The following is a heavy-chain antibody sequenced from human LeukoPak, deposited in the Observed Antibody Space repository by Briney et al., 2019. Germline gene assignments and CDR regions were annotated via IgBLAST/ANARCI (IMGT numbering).Heavy chain of an antibody. J-gene: IGHJ6*02. D-gene: IGHD5-18*01. CDR2: ISGSGGST. CDR1: GFTFSSYA. V-gene: IGHV3-23*01. Sequence: PGGSLRLSCAASGFTFSSYAMSWVRQAPGKGLEWVSAISGSGGSTYYADSVKGRFTISRDNSKNTLYLQMNSLRVEDTAVYYCAKEWIQLWLYGMDVWGQGTTVTVSS. CDR3: AKEWIQLWLYGMDV.